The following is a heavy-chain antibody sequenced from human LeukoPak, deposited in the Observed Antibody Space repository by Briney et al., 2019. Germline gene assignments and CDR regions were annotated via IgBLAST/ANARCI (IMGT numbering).Heavy chain of an antibody. CDR3: ARERCSGGSCYSNWFDP. CDR1: GGSITQTNY. V-gene: IGHV4-4*02. J-gene: IGHJ5*02. D-gene: IGHD2-15*01. CDR2: VNLQGST. Sequence: PSETLSLTCGVSGGSITQTNYWTWVRQPPGKGLEWIGEVNLQGSTNYNPSLMGRVAISEDKSENHVSLQLTSVTAADTAVYYCARERCSGGSCYSNWFDPWGQGTLVTVSS.